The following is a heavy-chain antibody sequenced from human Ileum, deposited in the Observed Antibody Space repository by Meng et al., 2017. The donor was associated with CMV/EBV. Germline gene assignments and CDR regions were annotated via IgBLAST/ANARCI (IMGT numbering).Heavy chain of an antibody. CDR1: GGSVIYYF. D-gene: IGHD1-26*01. CDR3: VRRGRGSEP. CDR2: INHKGNT. Sequence: HAQLEQLGAGLLKPSESLSLTCPVYGGSVIYYFWTWIRQSPGKGLEWIGEINHKGNTKYNPSLKSRVTISKDTSKKQFSLRMTSVTAADTATYYCVRRGRGSEPWGQGTLVTVSS. V-gene: IGHV4-34*02. J-gene: IGHJ5*02.